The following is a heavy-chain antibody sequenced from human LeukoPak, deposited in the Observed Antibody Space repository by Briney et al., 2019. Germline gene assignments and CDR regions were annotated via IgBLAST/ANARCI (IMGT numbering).Heavy chain of an antibody. Sequence: SETLSLTCTVSGGSVTDYYWSWIRQSPGKGLEWIGYIYYTGTSYNPSLKSRVTISADTSKNQFSLKLISVTAADTAVYYCESRKLGNDYWGQGTLVTVSS. V-gene: IGHV4-59*02. CDR1: GGSVTDYY. CDR3: ESRKLGNDY. CDR2: IYYTGT. D-gene: IGHD7-27*01. J-gene: IGHJ4*02.